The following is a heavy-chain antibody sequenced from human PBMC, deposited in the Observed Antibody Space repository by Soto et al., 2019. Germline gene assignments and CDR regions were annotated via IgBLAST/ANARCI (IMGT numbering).Heavy chain of an antibody. CDR3: ARAPKLDDAFDI. CDR2: INPNSGGT. J-gene: IGHJ3*02. V-gene: IGHV1-2*02. CDR1: GYTFTGYY. Sequence: GASVKVSFKASGYTFTGYYMHWVRQAPGQGLEWMGWINPNSGGTNYAQKFQGRVTMTRDTSISTAYMELSRLRSDDTAVYYCARAPKLDDAFDIWGQGTMVTVSS. D-gene: IGHD1-1*01.